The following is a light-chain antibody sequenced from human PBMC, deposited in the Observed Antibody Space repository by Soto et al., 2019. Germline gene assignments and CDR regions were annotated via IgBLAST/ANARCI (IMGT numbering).Light chain of an antibody. Sequence: QSVLTQPASVSGSPGQSITISCTGTSSDVGGYNYVSWYQQHPGKAPKLMIYEVSNRPSGVSNRFSGSKSGNTASLTISGLQAEDEADYYCSSYTSRCTYVFGTGTKLTVL. V-gene: IGLV2-14*01. CDR1: SSDVGGYNY. CDR2: EVS. J-gene: IGLJ1*01. CDR3: SSYTSRCTYV.